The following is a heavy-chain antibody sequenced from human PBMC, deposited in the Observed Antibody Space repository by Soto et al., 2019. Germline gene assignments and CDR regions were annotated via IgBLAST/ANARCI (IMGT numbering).Heavy chain of an antibody. CDR1: GGSISTGVWY. V-gene: IGHV4-31*03. CDR3: ARVSAGGTRWFDS. CDR2: IYYRGTT. J-gene: IGHJ5*01. Sequence: QVQLQESGPGLVKPSQTLSLTCSVSGGSISTGVWYWSWVREHPRKGLEWIGDIYYRGTTSYNPSLGSRVTISRDTSKNQVSLKVNSVTAADTAVYYCARVSAGGTRWFDSWGQGIRVTVSS. D-gene: IGHD6-13*01.